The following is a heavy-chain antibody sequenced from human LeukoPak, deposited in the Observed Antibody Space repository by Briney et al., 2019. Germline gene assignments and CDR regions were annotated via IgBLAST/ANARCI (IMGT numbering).Heavy chain of an antibody. D-gene: IGHD6-13*01. J-gene: IGHJ3*02. CDR1: GYTFTGYY. CDR2: INPNSGGT. V-gene: IGHV1-2*04. CDR3: ARDLFDGSWYGGNDAFDI. Sequence: ASVKVSCKASGYTFTGYYMHWVRQAPGQGLEWMGWINPNSGGTSYAQKFQGWVTMTRDTSISTAYMELSRLRSDDTAAYYCARDLFDGSWYGGNDAFDIWGQGTMVTVSS.